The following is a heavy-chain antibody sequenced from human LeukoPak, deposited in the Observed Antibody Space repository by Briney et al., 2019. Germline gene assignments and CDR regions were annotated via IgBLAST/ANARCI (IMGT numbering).Heavy chain of an antibody. J-gene: IGHJ4*02. CDR2: ISAYNGNT. CDR1: GYTFTSFG. D-gene: IGHD7-27*01. Sequence: ASVKVSCKASGYTFTSFGIIWVRQAPGQGLEWMGWISAYNGNTNYAQKVQGRITMTTDGSTSTAYMELRSLRPDDTAVYYCARDNLGFDYWGRGTLVTVS. V-gene: IGHV1-18*01. CDR3: ARDNLGFDY.